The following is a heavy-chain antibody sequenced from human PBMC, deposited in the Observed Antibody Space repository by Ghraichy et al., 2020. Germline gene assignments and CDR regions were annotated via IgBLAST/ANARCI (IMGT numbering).Heavy chain of an antibody. D-gene: IGHD3-10*01. CDR1: RGSINSGGYY. V-gene: IGHV4-31*03. J-gene: IGHJ3*02. CDR2: IYYSGST. Sequence: SETLSLTCTVSRGSINSGGYYWSWIRQHPGKGLEWIGYIYYSGSTYSNPSLKSRVTISLDTSKNQFSLKLNSVTAADTAIYYCARGPQMVVRGVIGAFDIWGQGTMVTVS. CDR3: ARGPQMVVRGVIGAFDI.